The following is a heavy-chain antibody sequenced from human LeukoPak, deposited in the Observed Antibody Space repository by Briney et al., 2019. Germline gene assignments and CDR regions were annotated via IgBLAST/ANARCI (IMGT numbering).Heavy chain of an antibody. CDR2: IYYSGST. Sequence: SETLSLTCTVSGGSISSYYWSWIRQPPGKGLEWIGYIYYSGSTNYNPPLKSRVTISVDTSKNQFSLKLRSVTDADTAVYYCARSGSGYYYAASFDSWGQGTLVTVSS. CDR3: ARSGSGYYYAASFDS. CDR1: GGSISSYY. V-gene: IGHV4-59*01. D-gene: IGHD3-22*01. J-gene: IGHJ4*02.